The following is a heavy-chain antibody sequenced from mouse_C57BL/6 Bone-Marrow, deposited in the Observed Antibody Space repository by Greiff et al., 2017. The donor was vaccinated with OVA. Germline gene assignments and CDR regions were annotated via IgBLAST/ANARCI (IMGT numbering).Heavy chain of an antibody. V-gene: IGHV5-15*04. J-gene: IGHJ2*01. CDR2: ISNLAYSI. Sequence: EVKLVESGGGLVQPGGSLKLSCAASGFTFSDYGMAWVRQAPRKGPEWVAFISNLAYSIYYADTVTGRFTISRENAKNTLYLEMSSLRSEDTAMYYCARHPFYYYGSLDYWGQGTTLTVSS. CDR1: GFTFSDYG. CDR3: ARHPFYYYGSLDY. D-gene: IGHD1-1*01.